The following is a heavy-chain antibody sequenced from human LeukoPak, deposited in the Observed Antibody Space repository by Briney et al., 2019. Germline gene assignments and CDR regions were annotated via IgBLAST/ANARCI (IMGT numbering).Heavy chain of an antibody. CDR1: GGSMSRYY. J-gene: IGHJ4*02. CDR3: AREVLGGYAD. V-gene: IGHV4-59*01. D-gene: IGHD3-22*01. CDR2: IYYSGNT. Sequence: SETLSLTCTVSGGSMSRYYWSWIRQPPGKGLEWIGYIYYSGNTNYNPSLKSRVTVSIDTSKNQFSLNLSSVTAADTAVYYCAREVLGGYADWGQGTLVTVSS.